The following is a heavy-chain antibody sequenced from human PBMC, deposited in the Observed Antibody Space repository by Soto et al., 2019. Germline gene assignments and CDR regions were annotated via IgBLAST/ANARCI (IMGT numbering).Heavy chain of an antibody. J-gene: IGHJ4*02. D-gene: IGHD2-8*01. CDR3: ARVGGNCTNGVCPPDY. CDR2: INPNSGGT. CDR1: GYTFTGYY. Sequence: ASVKVSCKASGYTFTGYYMHWVRQAPGQGLEWMGWINPNSGGTNYAQKFQGWVTMTRDTSISTAYMELSRLRSDDTAVYYCARVGGNCTNGVCPPDYWGQGTLVTVSS. V-gene: IGHV1-2*04.